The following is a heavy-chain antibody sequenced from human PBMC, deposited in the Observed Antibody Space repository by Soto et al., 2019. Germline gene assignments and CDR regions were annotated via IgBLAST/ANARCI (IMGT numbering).Heavy chain of an antibody. J-gene: IGHJ6*02. D-gene: IGHD2-2*01. CDR1: SAPASSSTYT. CDR3: ARLHGYCISSSCHGHYAMDV. Sequence: QLQLQESGPGLVKPSETLSLTCTVSSAPASSSTYTWGWIRKPPGKGLEWIGRIYYSGSAYYNPSLNSRVTVSVDTSKNQFSLKVTSVTAADTAVYYCARLHGYCISSSCHGHYAMDVWGQGTTGTVSS. CDR2: IYYSGSA. V-gene: IGHV4-39*01.